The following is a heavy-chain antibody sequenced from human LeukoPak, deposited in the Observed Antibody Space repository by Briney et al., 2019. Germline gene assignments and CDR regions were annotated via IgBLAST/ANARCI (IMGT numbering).Heavy chain of an antibody. CDR1: RFTFSDYS. V-gene: IGHV3-21*01. J-gene: IGHJ5*02. D-gene: IGHD3-10*01. CDR2: ISSGSSYI. CDR3: ASRRGVYRDWFDP. Sequence: GGSLRCSGAASRFTFSDYSMNWVRQAPGKGLEWVSSISSGSSYIYYADSVKGRFTTSRDNANNSLYLQMNSLRAEDTAVYYCASRRGVYRDWFDPWGQGTLVTVSS.